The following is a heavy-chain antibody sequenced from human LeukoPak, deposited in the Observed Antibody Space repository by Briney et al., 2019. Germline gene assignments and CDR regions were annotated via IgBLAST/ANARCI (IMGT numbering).Heavy chain of an antibody. CDR1: GFTFSSYG. Sequence: GSLRLSCAASGFTFSSYGMSWVRQAPGKGLEWVSTISGSGYNTYYADSVKGRFTISRDNARNTLHLQMNNLTADDTAIYYCARELVSLGTGYFDLWGRGTLVTVSS. D-gene: IGHD7-27*01. J-gene: IGHJ2*01. CDR2: ISGSGYNT. V-gene: IGHV3-23*01. CDR3: ARELVSLGTGYFDL.